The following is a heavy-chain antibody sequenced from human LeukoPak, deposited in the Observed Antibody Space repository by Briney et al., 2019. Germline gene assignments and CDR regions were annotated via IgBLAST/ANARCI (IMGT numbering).Heavy chain of an antibody. CDR3: ASSPLISSGWLGFDS. CDR2: IYHTGST. Sequence: SETLSLTCTVSGGSINTYYWSWIRQPPGKGLEWIGYIYHTGSTNDNPSLKSRITISIDTSRNQISLKLSSVTAADSAVYYCASSPLISSGWLGFDSWSQGTLVTVSS. J-gene: IGHJ4*02. CDR1: GGSINTYY. V-gene: IGHV4-59*01. D-gene: IGHD6-19*01.